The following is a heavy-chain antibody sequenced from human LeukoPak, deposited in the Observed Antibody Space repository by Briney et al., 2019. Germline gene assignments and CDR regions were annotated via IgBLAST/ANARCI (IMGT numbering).Heavy chain of an antibody. CDR2: INHSGST. CDR3: ARGRRYCSSTSCYKGGYYYGMDV. CDR1: GGSFSGYY. Sequence: SGTLSLTCAAYGGSFSGYYWGWIRQPPGKGLEWIGGINHSGSTNYNPSLKSRVTISVDTSKNQFSLKLSSVTAADTAVYYCARGRRYCSSTSCYKGGYYYGMDVWGQGTTVTVSS. V-gene: IGHV4-34*01. J-gene: IGHJ6*02. D-gene: IGHD2-2*02.